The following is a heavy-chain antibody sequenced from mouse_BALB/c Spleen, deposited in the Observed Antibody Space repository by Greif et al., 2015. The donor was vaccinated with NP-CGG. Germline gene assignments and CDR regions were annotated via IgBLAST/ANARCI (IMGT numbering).Heavy chain of an antibody. V-gene: IGHV1-5*01. CDR3: TREGFHYYARDY. J-gene: IGHJ4*01. Sequence: EVQLQQSGTVLARPGASVKMSCKASGYTFTSYWMHWVNQRPGQGLDWIGAIYPGNSDTSYNQKFKGRAKLTAVTSTSTADMELSSLTNEDSAVYYCTREGFHYYARDYWGQGTSVTVSS. CDR2: IYPGNSDT. CDR1: GYTFTSYW.